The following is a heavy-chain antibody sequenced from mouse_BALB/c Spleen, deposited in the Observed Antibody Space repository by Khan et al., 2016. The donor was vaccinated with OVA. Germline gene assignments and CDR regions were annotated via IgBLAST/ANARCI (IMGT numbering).Heavy chain of an antibody. CDR3: TRDRIDY. Sequence: VQLQESGAELAKPGASVKMSCKASGYTFTTYWMHWVKQRPGQGLEWIGYINPTSGYTNYNDKFKDRSTFSADKSSSKAYMQLNSLTSEDSAVYYCTRDRIDYWGQGTTLTVSS. CDR2: INPTSGYT. V-gene: IGHV1-7*01. J-gene: IGHJ2*01. CDR1: GYTFTTYW.